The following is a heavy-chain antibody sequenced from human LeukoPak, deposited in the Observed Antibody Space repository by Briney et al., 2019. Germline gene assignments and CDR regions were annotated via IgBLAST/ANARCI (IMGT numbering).Heavy chain of an antibody. D-gene: IGHD6-19*01. V-gene: IGHV3-20*04. J-gene: IGHJ6*03. CDR2: INWNGGST. CDR3: AKDMVAVAGTPDNYYYYMDV. CDR1: GFTFDDYG. Sequence: PGGSLRLSCAASGFTFDDYGMSWVRQAPGKGLEWVSGINWNGGSTGYADSVKGRFTISRDNAKNSLYLQMNSLRAEDTAVYYCAKDMVAVAGTPDNYYYYMDVWGKGTTVTISS.